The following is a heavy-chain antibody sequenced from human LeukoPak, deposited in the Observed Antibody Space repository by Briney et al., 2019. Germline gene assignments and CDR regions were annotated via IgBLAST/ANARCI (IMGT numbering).Heavy chain of an antibody. CDR1: GGSISSGDYY. J-gene: IGHJ4*02. CDR2: IYYSGST. CDR3: ARESIVVPAAIDY. D-gene: IGHD2-2*01. V-gene: IGHV4-30-4*08. Sequence: PSQTLSLTCTVSGGSISSGDYYWSWIRQPPGKGLEWIGYIYYSGSTYYNPSLKSRVTISVDTSKNQFSLKLSSVTAADTAVCYCARESIVVPAAIDYWGQGTLVTVSS.